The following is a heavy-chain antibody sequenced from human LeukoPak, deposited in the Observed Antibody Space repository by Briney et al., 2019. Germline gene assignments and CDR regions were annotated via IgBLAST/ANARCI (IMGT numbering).Heavy chain of an antibody. CDR2: ISYDGSNK. J-gene: IGHJ4*02. Sequence: GRSLRLSCAASGFTFSSSGMHWVRQAPGEGLERVAVISYDGSNKYYADSVKRRFTISRDNSKNTLYLQMNSLRAEDTAVYYCAKEGQQLVGYYFDYWGQGTLVTVSS. V-gene: IGHV3-30*18. D-gene: IGHD6-13*01. CDR3: AKEGQQLVGYYFDY. CDR1: GFTFSSSG.